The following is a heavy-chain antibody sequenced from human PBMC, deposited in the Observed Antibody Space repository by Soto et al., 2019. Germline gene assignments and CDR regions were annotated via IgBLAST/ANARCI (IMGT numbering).Heavy chain of an antibody. Sequence: SETLSLTCTVSGGSISSSSYYWGWIRQPPGKGLEWIGSIYYSGSTYYNPSLRSRVTISVDTSKDQFSLKLSSMTAADTAVYYCARHTVVRGVTLNWFDPWGQGTLVTVSS. J-gene: IGHJ5*02. CDR1: GGSISSSSYY. CDR2: IYYSGST. V-gene: IGHV4-39*01. D-gene: IGHD3-10*01. CDR3: ARHTVVRGVTLNWFDP.